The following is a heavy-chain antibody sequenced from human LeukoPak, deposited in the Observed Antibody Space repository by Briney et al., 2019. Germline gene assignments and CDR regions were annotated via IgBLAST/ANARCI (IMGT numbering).Heavy chain of an antibody. CDR1: GYTFTSYD. V-gene: IGHV1-8*01. CDR3: ARASGSSAVPFDY. CDR2: MNPNSGNT. D-gene: IGHD3-10*01. J-gene: IGHJ4*02. Sequence: ASVKVSCKASGYTFTSYDINWVRQATGQGLEWMGWMNPNSGNTGYAQKFQGRVTMTRNTSISTAYMELSSLRPEDTAVYYCARASGSSAVPFDYWGQGTLVTVSS.